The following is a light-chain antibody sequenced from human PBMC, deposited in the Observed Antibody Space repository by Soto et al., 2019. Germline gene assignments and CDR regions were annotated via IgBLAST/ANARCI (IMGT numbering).Light chain of an antibody. CDR1: QPINNW. J-gene: IGKJ1*01. CDR2: DAS. Sequence: DIQMTQSPSTLSASVGDRVTISCRASQPINNWLAWYQQKPGEAPRLLIYDASNLETGVPSRFSGRGSETEFTLTISGLRPDDFATYYCQQYDSLWTFGQGTTV. CDR3: QQYDSLWT. V-gene: IGKV1-5*01.